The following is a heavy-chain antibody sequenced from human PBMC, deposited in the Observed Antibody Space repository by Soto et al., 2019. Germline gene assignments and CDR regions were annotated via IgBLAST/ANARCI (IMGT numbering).Heavy chain of an antibody. CDR2: IIPIFGTA. D-gene: IGHD5-12*01. J-gene: IGHJ5*02. V-gene: IGHV1-69*13. Sequence: ASVKVSCKASGGTFSSYAISWVRQAPGQGLEWMGGIIPIFGTANYAQKFQGRVTITADESTSTAYMELSSLRSEDTAVYYCARAPYRGYSGYDPPWGQGTLVTVSS. CDR1: GGTFSSYA. CDR3: ARAPYRGYSGYDPP.